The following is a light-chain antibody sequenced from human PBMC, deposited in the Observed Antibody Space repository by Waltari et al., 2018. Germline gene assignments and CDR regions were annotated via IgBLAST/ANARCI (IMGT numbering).Light chain of an antibody. J-gene: IGKJ4*01. CDR3: QQYYDIPLT. V-gene: IGKV1-12*01. CDR1: QGISSW. Sequence: DIQMTQSPSSVSASVGDRVTITFRASQGISSWLAWYQQKPGKAPKLLIYAASSLQSGVPSRFSGSGSGTDFTLTISSLQAEDVALYYCQQYYDIPLTFGGGTKVEIK. CDR2: AAS.